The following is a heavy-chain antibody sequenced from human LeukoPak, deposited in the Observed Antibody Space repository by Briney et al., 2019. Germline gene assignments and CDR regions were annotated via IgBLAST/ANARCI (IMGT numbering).Heavy chain of an antibody. Sequence: GGFLRFSCEASGFTFSSYWMHWVRQVPGKGLVWVSRINTDESRTNYADSVEGRFTISRDNAKNTLYLQMNSLRAEDTAVYYCAKEKGVGYLIDYWGQGTLVTVSS. J-gene: IGHJ4*02. CDR2: INTDESRT. D-gene: IGHD2-15*01. V-gene: IGHV3-74*01. CDR1: GFTFSSYW. CDR3: AKEKGVGYLIDY.